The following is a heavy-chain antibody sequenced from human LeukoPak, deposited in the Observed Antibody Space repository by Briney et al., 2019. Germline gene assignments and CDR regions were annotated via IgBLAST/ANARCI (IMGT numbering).Heavy chain of an antibody. J-gene: IGHJ3*02. CDR2: IYYSGST. D-gene: IGHD6-19*01. Sequence: GSLRLSCAASGLTFSSYAMRWVRQAPGKGLEWIGYIYYSGSTNYNPSLKSRVTISVDTSKTQFSLKLSSVTAADTAVYYCARHGITYSSGWRDAFDIWGQGTMVTVSS. V-gene: IGHV4-59*08. CDR3: ARHGITYSSGWRDAFDI. CDR1: GLTFSSYA.